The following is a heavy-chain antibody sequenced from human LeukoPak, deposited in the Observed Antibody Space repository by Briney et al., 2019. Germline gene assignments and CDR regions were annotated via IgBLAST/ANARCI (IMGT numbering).Heavy chain of an antibody. CDR1: GGSIGSSSYY. Sequence: SETLSLTCTVSGGSIGSSSYYWGWIRQPPGEGLEWIGSIYYSGNTYYNPSLKSRVTISVDTSKNQFSLKLNSVTAADTALYYCASRLAVTGRYYFAYGAKGARVPVS. V-gene: IGHV4-39*01. CDR2: IYYSGNT. J-gene: IGHJ4*02. CDR3: ASRLAVTGRYYFAY. D-gene: IGHD6-19*01.